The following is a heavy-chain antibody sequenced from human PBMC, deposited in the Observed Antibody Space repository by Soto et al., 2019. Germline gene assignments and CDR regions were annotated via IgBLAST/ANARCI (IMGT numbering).Heavy chain of an antibody. D-gene: IGHD3-3*01. CDR2: INPNSGGT. V-gene: IGHV1-2*04. J-gene: IGHJ6*02. CDR1: GYTFTGYY. Sequence: QVQLVQSGAEVKKPGASVKVSCKASGYTFTGYYMHWVRQAPGQGLEWMGWINPNSGGTNYAQKFQGWVTMTRDTSISTAYMELSRLRSDDTAVYYCARRGPYDFWSGYRLYYYYGMDVWGQGTTVTVSS. CDR3: ARRGPYDFWSGYRLYYYYGMDV.